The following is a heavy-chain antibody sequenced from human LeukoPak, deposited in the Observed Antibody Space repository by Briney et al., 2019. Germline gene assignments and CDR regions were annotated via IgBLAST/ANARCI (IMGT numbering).Heavy chain of an antibody. J-gene: IGHJ5*02. CDR3: ARRVEYSGYEGWFDP. D-gene: IGHD5-12*01. V-gene: IGHV4-34*01. Sequence: PSETLSLTCAVYGGSFSGYYWSWIRQPPGKGLEWIGEINHSGSTNYNPSLKSRVTISVDTSKNQFSLKLSSVTAADTAVYYCARRVEYSGYEGWFDPWGQGTLVTVSS. CDR1: GGSFSGYY. CDR2: INHSGST.